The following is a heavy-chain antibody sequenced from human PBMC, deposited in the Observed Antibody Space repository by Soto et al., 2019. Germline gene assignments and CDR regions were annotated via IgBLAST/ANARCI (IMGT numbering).Heavy chain of an antibody. CDR1: GFIVSDTY. Sequence: EVQLVESGGGLVQPGGSLRLSCTASGFIVSDTYMNWVRQAPGKGLEWVSVISNRGDTHYADSVRGRFSLSRDIADNTLHLQMDNLRVADMAVYYCAREPRYCRGGSCSITGDAFDIWGQGTMVTVSS. J-gene: IGHJ3*02. D-gene: IGHD2-15*01. CDR2: ISNRGDT. CDR3: AREPRYCRGGSCSITGDAFDI. V-gene: IGHV3-66*01.